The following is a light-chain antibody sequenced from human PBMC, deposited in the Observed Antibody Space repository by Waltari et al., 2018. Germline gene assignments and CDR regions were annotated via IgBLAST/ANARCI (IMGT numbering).Light chain of an antibody. CDR2: VNSDGSH. V-gene: IGLV4-69*01. CDR3: GTGGHGTWV. J-gene: IGLJ3*02. Sequence: QLVLTQSPSASASLGASVKLTCTLSSGHSSNIIAWLQQQPGKGPRYLMKVNSDGSHRKGDEIPDRFSGSSSGAERYLTISSLQSEDEADYYCGTGGHGTWVFGGGTKLTVL. CDR1: SGHSSNI.